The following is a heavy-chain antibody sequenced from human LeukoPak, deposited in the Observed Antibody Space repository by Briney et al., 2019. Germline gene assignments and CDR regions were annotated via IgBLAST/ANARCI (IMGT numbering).Heavy chain of an antibody. J-gene: IGHJ4*02. V-gene: IGHV4-59*01. D-gene: IGHD4-17*01. CDR2: IYYSGIT. CDR3: VRLGTTVTTTGGALDY. Sequence: SETLSLTCTVSGGSISSYYWSWIRQPPGKGLEWIGYIYYSGITNYNPSLKSRVTISVDTSKNQFSLKLSSVTAADTAVYYCVRLGTTVTTTGGALDYWGQGTLVTVSS. CDR1: GGSISSYY.